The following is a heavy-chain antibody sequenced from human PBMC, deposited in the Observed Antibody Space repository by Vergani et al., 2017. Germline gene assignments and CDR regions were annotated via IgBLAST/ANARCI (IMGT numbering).Heavy chain of an antibody. D-gene: IGHD6-13*01. CDR1: GFTVSSNY. CDR3: ARSPHSSSWFYYFDY. V-gene: IGHV3-66*02. J-gene: IGHJ4*01. CDR2: IYSGGST. Sequence: EVQLVESGGGLVQPGGSLRLSCAASGFTVSSNYMSWVRQAPGKGLEWVSVIYSGGSTYYADSVKGRFTISRDNSKNTLYLQMNSLRAEDTAVYYCARSPHSSSWFYYFDYWGHGTLVTVSS.